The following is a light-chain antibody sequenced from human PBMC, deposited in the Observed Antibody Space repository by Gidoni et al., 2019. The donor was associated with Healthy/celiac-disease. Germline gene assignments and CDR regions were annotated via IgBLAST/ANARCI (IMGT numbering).Light chain of an antibody. V-gene: IGKV3-11*01. CDR3: QQRSNWPPWT. Sequence: IVLTQSPATLSLSPGERATLSCRASQSVSSSLAWYQQKPGQAPRLLIYDASNRATGIPARFSGSGSGTDFTLTISSLEPEDFAVYYCQQRSNWPPWTFGQGTKVEIK. J-gene: IGKJ1*01. CDR2: DAS. CDR1: QSVSSS.